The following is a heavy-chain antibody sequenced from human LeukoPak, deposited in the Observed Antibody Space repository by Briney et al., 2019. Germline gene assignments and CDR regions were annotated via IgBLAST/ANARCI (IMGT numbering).Heavy chain of an antibody. CDR3: ARGGGYYPIDY. V-gene: IGHV3-53*01. D-gene: IGHD2-15*01. Sequence: GGSLRLSCAASGFTVNSNYMNWVRQAPGKGLEWVSVLYSDGRTYYADSVKGRFTISRDTSKDTLYLQVNSLRAEDTAVYYCARGGGYYPIDYWGQGTLVTVSS. J-gene: IGHJ4*02. CDR1: GFTVNSNY. CDR2: LYSDGRT.